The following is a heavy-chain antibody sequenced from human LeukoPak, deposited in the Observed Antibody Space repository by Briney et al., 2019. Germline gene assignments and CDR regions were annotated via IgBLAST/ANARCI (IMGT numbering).Heavy chain of an antibody. J-gene: IGHJ4*02. V-gene: IGHV4-4*09. Sequence: SETLSLNCTVSGRSISTYYWSWIRRPPGKGLEWIAYIHASGRTNNNPSLKSRITISVDTSKNQFSLKLSSVTAADTAVYYCARHDAGIAARPFDNWGQGTLVTVSS. CDR3: ARHDAGIAARPFDN. CDR1: GRSISTYY. D-gene: IGHD6-6*01. CDR2: IHASGRT.